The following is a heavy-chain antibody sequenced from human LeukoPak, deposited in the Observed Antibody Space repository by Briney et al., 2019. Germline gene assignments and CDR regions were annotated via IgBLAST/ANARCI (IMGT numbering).Heavy chain of an antibody. V-gene: IGHV4-59*01. J-gene: IGHJ3*02. D-gene: IGHD4-23*01. CDR2: IFYTGST. CDR1: GGSISSYY. CDR3: ATLTGGDDAFDI. Sequence: SETLSLTCTVSGGSISSYYWSWIRQPPGKGLEWIGYIFYTGSTNYNPSLKSRVTISVLTSKNRFSLKLSSVTTADTAVYYCATLTGGDDAFDIWGQGTMVTVSS.